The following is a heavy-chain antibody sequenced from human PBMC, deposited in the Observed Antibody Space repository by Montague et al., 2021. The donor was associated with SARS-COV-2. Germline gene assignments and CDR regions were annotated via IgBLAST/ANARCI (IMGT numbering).Heavy chain of an antibody. CDR1: GGSISSINW. J-gene: IGHJ5*01. CDR3: AKDESDSSSLYFFES. Sequence: SETLSLTCVVSGGSISSINWWWWFSQHPGEGLVWLGGVYRSGDTKYNKPFDGRVTISIVKSRNEISLILRSVTAADTAMYYCAKDESDSSSLYFFESWGPGTLVTVSS. CDR2: VYRSGDT. V-gene: IGHV4/OR15-8*02. D-gene: IGHD6-6*01.